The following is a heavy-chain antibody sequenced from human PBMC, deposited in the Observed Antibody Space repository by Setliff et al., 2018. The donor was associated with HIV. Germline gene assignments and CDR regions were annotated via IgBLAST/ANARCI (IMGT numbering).Heavy chain of an antibody. Sequence: SETLSLTCTVSRGSIKYYFWSWIRQPPGKGLECIGHISYSGTTNYNPSLESRVSISVDTSKNQFSLKLKSVTAADTAVYYCARNSDGSSYYHFAHWSQGTLVTVSS. V-gene: IGHV4-59*01. D-gene: IGHD3-22*01. J-gene: IGHJ4*02. CDR3: ARNSDGSSYYHFAH. CDR1: RGSIKYYF. CDR2: ISYSGTT.